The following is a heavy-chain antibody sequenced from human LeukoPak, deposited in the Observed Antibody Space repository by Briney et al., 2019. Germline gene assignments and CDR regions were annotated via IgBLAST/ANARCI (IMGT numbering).Heavy chain of an antibody. D-gene: IGHD2-15*01. CDR2: ISTSSSYI. Sequence: PGGSLRLSCVASGFTYSHYGMNWVRQAPGKGLEWVSFISTSSSYIYYADSVRGRFTISRDNAKNSLYLQMNSLRAEDTAVYSCARGADGVSSNSRGWFDPWGQGTLVTVSS. CDR3: ARGADGVSSNSRGWFDP. J-gene: IGHJ5*02. CDR1: GFTYSHYG. V-gene: IGHV3-21*01.